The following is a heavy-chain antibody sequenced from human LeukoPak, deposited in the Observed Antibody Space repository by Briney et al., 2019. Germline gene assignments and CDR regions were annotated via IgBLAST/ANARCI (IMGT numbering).Heavy chain of an antibody. V-gene: IGHV4-39*01. CDR2: IYYSGST. CDR3: ARRKTCSGGSCYSGGWFDP. D-gene: IGHD2-15*01. Sequence: PSQTLSLTCTVSGGSISSGDYYWSWIRQPPGKGLEWIGSIYYSGSTYYNPSLKSRVTISVDTSKNQFSLKLSSVTAADTAVYYCARRKTCSGGSCYSGGWFDPWGQGTLVTVSS. J-gene: IGHJ5*02. CDR1: GGSISSGDYY.